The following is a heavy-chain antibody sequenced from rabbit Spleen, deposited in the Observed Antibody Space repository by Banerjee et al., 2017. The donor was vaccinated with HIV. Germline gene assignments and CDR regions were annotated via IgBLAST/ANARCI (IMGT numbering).Heavy chain of an antibody. J-gene: IGHJ4*01. V-gene: IGHV1S45*01. D-gene: IGHD6-1*01. CDR2: IYNVNGAT. CDR3: ARGDGSYDYIDGYFNL. Sequence: QEQLEESGGGLVKPEGSLTLTCKASGFSFSDRDVMCWVRQAPGKGLEWIACIYNVNGATYYASWAKGRFTISKASSTTVTLQMTSLTVADTATYFCARGDGSYDYIDGYFNLWGPGTLVTVS. CDR1: GFSFSDRDV.